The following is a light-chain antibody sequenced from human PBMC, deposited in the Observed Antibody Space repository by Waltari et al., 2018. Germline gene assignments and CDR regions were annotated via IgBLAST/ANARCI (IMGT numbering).Light chain of an antibody. CDR1: QSLLHSDGKTC. Sequence: DIVMTQTPLSLSVTPGQPASISCHSSQSLLHSDGKTCLYWYLQKSGQSPQLLLYEVSNRCPRVSERFSGSGSGTEFTQKISRVEAEDVGIYYCMQSKDLPLTFDGGTKVEIK. V-gene: IGKV2D-29*02. CDR2: EVS. CDR3: MQSKDLPLT. J-gene: IGKJ4*01.